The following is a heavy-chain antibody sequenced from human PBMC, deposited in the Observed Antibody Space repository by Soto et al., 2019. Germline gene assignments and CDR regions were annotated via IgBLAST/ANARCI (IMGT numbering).Heavy chain of an antibody. CDR1: GGSFSNYY. CDR3: ARGNGIFDY. Sequence: SETLSLTCAVYGGSFSNYYWSWIRQPPGKGLGWIGEINHSGSTNNNPSLKSRVTILVDTSKNQFSLKLSSVTAADTAVYYCARGNGIFDYWGQGTLVTVSS. D-gene: IGHD1-26*01. J-gene: IGHJ4*02. CDR2: INHSGST. V-gene: IGHV4-34*01.